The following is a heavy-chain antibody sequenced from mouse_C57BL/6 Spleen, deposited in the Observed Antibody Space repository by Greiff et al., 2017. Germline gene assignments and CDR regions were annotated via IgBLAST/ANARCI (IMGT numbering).Heavy chain of an antibody. CDR3: ARRKDIDGYLEAMDY. CDR2: INPSNGGT. Sequence: EVQLQQSGPVLVKPGASVKMSCKASGYTFTDYYMNWVKQSHGKSLEWIGVINPSNGGTSYNQKFKGKATLTVDKSSSTAYMELNSLTSEDSAVYYCARRKDIDGYLEAMDYWGQGTSVTVSS. CDR1: GYTFTDYY. D-gene: IGHD2-3*01. V-gene: IGHV1-19*01. J-gene: IGHJ4*01.